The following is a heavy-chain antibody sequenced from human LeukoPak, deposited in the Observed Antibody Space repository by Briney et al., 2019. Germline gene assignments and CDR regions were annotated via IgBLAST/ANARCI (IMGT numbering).Heavy chain of an antibody. CDR1: GFTFSSYG. V-gene: IGHV3-48*01. CDR3: ARRASNIAARTLYYYYYMDV. Sequence: PGGSLRLSCAASGFTFSSYGMTWVRQAPGKGLEWVSYISGSDTAIYYADSVKGRFTISRDNAKNSLYLQMNSLRAEDTAVYYCARRASNIAARTLYYYYYMDVWGKGTTVTVSS. D-gene: IGHD6-6*01. J-gene: IGHJ6*03. CDR2: ISGSDTAI.